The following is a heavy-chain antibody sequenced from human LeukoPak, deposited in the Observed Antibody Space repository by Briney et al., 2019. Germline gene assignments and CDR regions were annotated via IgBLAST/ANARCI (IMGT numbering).Heavy chain of an antibody. V-gene: IGHV3-33*06. CDR3: AKDSGRSWYFDY. J-gene: IGHJ4*02. D-gene: IGHD6-19*01. Sequence: QAGRSLRLSCAASGFTFSSYGMHWVRQAPGKGLEWVAVIWNDGSNKYDADSVKGRFTISRNNSNHSLYLQMNSLRAEDTAVYYCAKDSGRSWYFDYWGQGTLVTVSS. CDR2: IWNDGSNK. CDR1: GFTFSSYG.